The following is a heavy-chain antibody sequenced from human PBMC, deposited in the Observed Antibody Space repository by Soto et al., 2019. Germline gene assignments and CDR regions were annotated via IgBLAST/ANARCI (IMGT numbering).Heavy chain of an antibody. D-gene: IGHD5-12*01. CDR3: ARDLSGYDFRN. CDR1: GFTFSSYI. V-gene: IGHV3-21*01. J-gene: IGHJ4*02. Sequence: GGFLRLSCAASGFTFSSYIMNWVRQAPGKGLEWVSSISSSSSYIYYADSVKGRFTISRDNAKNSLYLQMNSLRAEDTAVYYCARDLSGYDFRNWGQGTLVTVSS. CDR2: ISSSSSYI.